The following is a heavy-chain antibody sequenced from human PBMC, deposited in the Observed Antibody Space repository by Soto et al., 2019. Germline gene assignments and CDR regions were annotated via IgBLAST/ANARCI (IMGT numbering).Heavy chain of an antibody. Sequence: PGGSLRLSCAASGFTFNSYPLHWVRQAPGKGLEWVAVISYDGRNDYYGDSVRGRFTISRDNSKNMVYLQMNSLTPEDTAVYYCARDPYFDYWGQGTLVTVPS. CDR3: ARDPYFDY. J-gene: IGHJ4*02. V-gene: IGHV3-30*04. CDR1: GFTFNSYP. CDR2: ISYDGRND.